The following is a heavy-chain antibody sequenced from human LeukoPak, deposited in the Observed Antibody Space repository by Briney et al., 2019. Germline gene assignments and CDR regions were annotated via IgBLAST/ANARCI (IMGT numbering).Heavy chain of an antibody. CDR2: INPNSGGT. CDR3: ARDSGGSWYSNWFDP. Sequence: ASVKVSCKASGYTFTGYYMHWVRQAPGQGLEWMGWINPNSGGTNYARKFQGRVTMTRDTSISTAYMELSRLRSDDTAVYYCARDSGGSWYSNWFDPWGQGTLVTVSS. CDR1: GYTFTGYY. V-gene: IGHV1-2*02. D-gene: IGHD6-13*01. J-gene: IGHJ5*02.